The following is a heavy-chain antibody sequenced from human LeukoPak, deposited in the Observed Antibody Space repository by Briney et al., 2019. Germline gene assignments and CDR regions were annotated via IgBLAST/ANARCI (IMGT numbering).Heavy chain of an antibody. CDR3: AKDMSSSGWYVTLFDY. D-gene: IGHD6-19*01. Sequence: SETLSLTCTVSGGSISSYYWSWIRQPPGKGLEWIGYIYYSGSTNYNPSLKSRVTISVDTSKNQFSLKLSSVTAADTALYYCAKDMSSSGWYVTLFDYWGQGTLVTVSS. CDR2: IYYSGST. V-gene: IGHV4-59*12. J-gene: IGHJ4*02. CDR1: GGSISSYY.